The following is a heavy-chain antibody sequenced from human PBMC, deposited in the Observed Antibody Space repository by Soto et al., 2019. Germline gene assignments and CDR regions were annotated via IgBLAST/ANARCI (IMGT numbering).Heavy chain of an antibody. CDR2: INHSGGT. CDR3: ARGAVPRHYNFWSGYCFADWFDS. V-gene: IGHV4-34*01. J-gene: IGHJ5*01. CDR1: GGSFGGYF. Sequence: SETLSLTCAVYGGSFGGYFWSWIRQPPGKGLEWIGEINHSGGTNYNPSLKSRITISLDTSKNQFSLKLSSVTAADTAVYYCARGAVPRHYNFWSGYCFADWFDSWGQCSLVTVSS. D-gene: IGHD3-3*01.